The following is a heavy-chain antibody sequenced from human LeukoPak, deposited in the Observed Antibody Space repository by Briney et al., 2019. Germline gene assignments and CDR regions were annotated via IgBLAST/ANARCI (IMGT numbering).Heavy chain of an antibody. Sequence: GGSLRLSCAASGFTFSSYWMGWVRQAPGKGLEWVANIKQDGSEKYYVDSVKGRFTISRDNAKNSLYLQMNSLRAEDTAVYYCARDYDYDKYYYYYMDVWGKGTTVTVSS. CDR2: IKQDGSEK. CDR3: ARDYDYDKYYYYYMDV. V-gene: IGHV3-7*01. J-gene: IGHJ6*03. D-gene: IGHD3-22*01. CDR1: GFTFSSYW.